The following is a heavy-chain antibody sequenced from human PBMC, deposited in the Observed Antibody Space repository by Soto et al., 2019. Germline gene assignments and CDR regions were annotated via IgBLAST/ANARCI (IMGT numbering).Heavy chain of an antibody. V-gene: IGHV4-4*07. CDR1: GGSISSFY. CDR2: IYSGGRN. J-gene: IGHJ4*02. D-gene: IGHD3-22*01. Sequence: SETLSLTCFVSGGSISSFYWSWIRQPAGKGLEWIGRIYSGGRNNYNHSLKSRVTISVDTSKNQFSLKLSSVTAEDAAVYYCARYYDRSGYYDNWGQGTLVTVSS. CDR3: ARYYDRSGYYDN.